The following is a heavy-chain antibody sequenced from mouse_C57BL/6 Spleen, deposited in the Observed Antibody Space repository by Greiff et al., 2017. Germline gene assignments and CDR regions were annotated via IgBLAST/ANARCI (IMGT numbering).Heavy chain of an antibody. Sequence: QVHVKQPGAELVMPGASVKLSCKASGYTFTSYWMHWVKQRPGQGLEWIGEIDPSDSYTNYNQKFKGKSTLTVDKSSSTAYMQLSSLTSEDSAVYYCAITTVVADYAMDYWGQGTSVTVSS. D-gene: IGHD1-1*01. CDR2: IDPSDSYT. J-gene: IGHJ4*01. V-gene: IGHV1-69*01. CDR1: GYTFTSYW. CDR3: AITTVVADYAMDY.